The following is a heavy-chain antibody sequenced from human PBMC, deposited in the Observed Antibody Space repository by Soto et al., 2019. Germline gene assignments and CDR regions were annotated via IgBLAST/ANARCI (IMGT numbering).Heavy chain of an antibody. Sequence: PVGSLRLSCASSGFTFSSYAMSCVRHSPGKWLEWVSAISGSGGSTYYADSVKGRFTISRDNSKNTLYLQMNSLRAEDTAVYYCAKDQEDKYYYYSYGMEVWGQGTTVSVSS. V-gene: IGHV3-23*01. CDR1: GFTFSSYA. CDR3: AKDQEDKYYYYSYGMEV. CDR2: ISGSGGST. J-gene: IGHJ6*01.